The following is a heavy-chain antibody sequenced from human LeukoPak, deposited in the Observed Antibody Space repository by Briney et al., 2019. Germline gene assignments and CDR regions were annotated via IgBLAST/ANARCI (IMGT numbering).Heavy chain of an antibody. Sequence: GGSLRLSCAASGFTFSSYWMHWVRQAPGKGLEWVSYISSSSGTIYYADSVKGRFTISRDNAKNSLYLQMNSLRAEDTAVYYCARDSSGWYVGYWGQGTLVTVPS. J-gene: IGHJ4*02. CDR3: ARDSSGWYVGY. D-gene: IGHD6-19*01. CDR2: ISSSSGTI. V-gene: IGHV3-48*01. CDR1: GFTFSSYW.